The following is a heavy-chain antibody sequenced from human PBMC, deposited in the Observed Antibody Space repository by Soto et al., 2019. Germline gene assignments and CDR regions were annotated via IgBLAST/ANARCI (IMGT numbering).Heavy chain of an antibody. CDR1: GYEFDNYG. J-gene: IGHJ3*01. Sequence: QVQLVQSGAEVKNPGASVTVSCKASGYEFDNYGISWVRQAPGQGLEWMGWISGYNGNTNSAENFHGRVIMTRDTSTRIAYMELKSLRSDDTAVYYCARGLTRFGESTDPCDVWGQGTMVTVSS. D-gene: IGHD3-10*01. V-gene: IGHV1-18*01. CDR3: ARGLTRFGESTDPCDV. CDR2: ISGYNGNT.